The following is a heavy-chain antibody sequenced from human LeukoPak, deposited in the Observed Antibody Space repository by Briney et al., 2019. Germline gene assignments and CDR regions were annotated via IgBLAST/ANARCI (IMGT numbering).Heavy chain of an antibody. J-gene: IGHJ4*02. CDR3: ARDNYDSSGFT. Sequence: GGSLRLSCAASGFTFSSYDMHWVRQATGKGLEWVSAIGTAGDTYYPGSVKGRFTISRDNSRNTLYLQMNSLRAEDTALYYCARDNYDSSGFTWGQGTLVTVSS. CDR1: GFTFSSYD. CDR2: IGTAGDT. V-gene: IGHV3-13*01. D-gene: IGHD3-22*01.